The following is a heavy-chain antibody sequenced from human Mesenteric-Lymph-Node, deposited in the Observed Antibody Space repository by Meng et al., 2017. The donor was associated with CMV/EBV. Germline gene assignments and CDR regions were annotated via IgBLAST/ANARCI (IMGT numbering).Heavy chain of an antibody. CDR1: EGTFSSYA. J-gene: IGHJ4*02. V-gene: IGHV1-69*10. CDR3: ARDRKDSGSYYSYFDY. Sequence: SVKVSCKASEGTFSSYAISWVRQAPGQGLEWMGGIIPILGIANYAQKFQGRVTITADKSTSTAYMELSSLRSEDTAVYYCARDRKDSGSYYSYFDYWGQGTLVTVSS. CDR2: IIPILGIA. D-gene: IGHD1-26*01.